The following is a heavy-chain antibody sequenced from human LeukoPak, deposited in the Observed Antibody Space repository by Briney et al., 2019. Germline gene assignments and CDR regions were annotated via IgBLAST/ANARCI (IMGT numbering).Heavy chain of an antibody. Sequence: GGSLRLSCAASGFTFSGSAMHWVRQAAGKGLEWVGRIRSKANSYATAYAASVKGRFTNSRDDSKNTAYLQMNSLKTEDTAVHYCTSPYYYDSSGYYAFAYWGQGTLVTVSS. J-gene: IGHJ4*02. CDR2: IRSKANSYAT. D-gene: IGHD3-22*01. CDR1: GFTFSGSA. V-gene: IGHV3-73*01. CDR3: TSPYYYDSSGYYAFAY.